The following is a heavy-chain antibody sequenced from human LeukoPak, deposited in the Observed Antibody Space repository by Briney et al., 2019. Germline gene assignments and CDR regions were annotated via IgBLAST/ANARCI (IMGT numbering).Heavy chain of an antibody. D-gene: IGHD6-13*01. CDR2: INPNSGGT. J-gene: IGHJ4*02. Sequence: ASVKVSCKASGYTFTGYYMHWVRQAPGQGLEWMGWINPNSGGTNYAQKFQGRVTMTRDTSISTAYMEVSRLTSDDTAVYYCARGYIAAAERVGTFWGQGTLVTVSS. V-gene: IGHV1-2*02. CDR3: ARGYIAAAERVGTF. CDR1: GYTFTGYY.